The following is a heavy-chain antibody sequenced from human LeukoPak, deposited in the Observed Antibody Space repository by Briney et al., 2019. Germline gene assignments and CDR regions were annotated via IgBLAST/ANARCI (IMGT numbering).Heavy chain of an antibody. CDR2: VNLQGST. J-gene: IGHJ4*02. CDR3: AREGGPYRPLDY. V-gene: IGHV4-4*02. Sequence: PSETLSLTCTVSGGSITNTNYWTWVRQPPGKGLEWIGEVNLQGSTNYNPSLMGRVAISVDTSENHISLQLTSVTAADTAVYYCAREGGPYRPLDYSGQGTLVTVSS. CDR1: GGSITNTNY.